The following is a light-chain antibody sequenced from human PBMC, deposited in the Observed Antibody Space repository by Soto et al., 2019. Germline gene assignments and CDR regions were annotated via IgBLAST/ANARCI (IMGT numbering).Light chain of an antibody. CDR2: GAS. CDR1: QSVSSN. CDR3: QQYGSSPWT. Sequence: EIVMTQSPATLSVSPGERATLSCRASQSVSSNLAWYQQKPGQAPRLLIYGASSRATGIPDRFSGSGSGTDFTLTISRLEPEDFAVYCCQQYGSSPWTFGQGTKVDIK. J-gene: IGKJ1*01. V-gene: IGKV3-20*01.